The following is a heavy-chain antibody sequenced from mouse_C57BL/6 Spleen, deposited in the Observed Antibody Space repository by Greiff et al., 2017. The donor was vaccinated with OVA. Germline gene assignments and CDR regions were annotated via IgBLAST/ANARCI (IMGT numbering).Heavy chain of an antibody. Sequence: EVKLVESGGGLVKPGGSLKLSCAASGFTFSSYAMSWVRQTPEKRLEWVATISDGGSYTYYPDNVKGRFTISRDNAKNNLYLQMSHLKSEDTAMYYCERGYYGSGYNWYFDVWGTGTTVTVSS. CDR2: ISDGGSYT. J-gene: IGHJ1*03. D-gene: IGHD1-1*01. CDR1: GFTFSSYA. V-gene: IGHV5-4*03. CDR3: ERGYYGSGYNWYFDV.